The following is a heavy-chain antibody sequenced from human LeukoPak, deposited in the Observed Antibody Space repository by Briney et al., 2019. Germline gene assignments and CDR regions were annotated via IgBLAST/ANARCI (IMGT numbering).Heavy chain of an antibody. Sequence: ASVTVSFKASVGTFSSYAISWVRQAPGQGLGWMGRIIPIFGTANYAQKFQGRVTITADKSTSTAYMELSSLRSEDTAVYYCARESTAPDYGGPWFDPWGQGTLVTVSS. CDR2: IIPIFGTA. V-gene: IGHV1-69*06. CDR1: VGTFSSYA. CDR3: ARESTAPDYGGPWFDP. J-gene: IGHJ5*02. D-gene: IGHD4-17*01.